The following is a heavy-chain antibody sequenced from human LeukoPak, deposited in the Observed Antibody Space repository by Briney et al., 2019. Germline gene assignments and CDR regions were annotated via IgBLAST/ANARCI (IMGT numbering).Heavy chain of an antibody. V-gene: IGHV3-20*04. CDR2: INWNGGST. J-gene: IGHJ4*02. CDR1: GFTFDDYG. CDR3: ARGYYDSSGYRLDY. Sequence: GGSLRLSCAASGFTFDDYGMSWVRQAPGKGLEWVSGINWNGGSTGYADSVKGRFTISRDNAKNSLYLQMNSLRAEDTALYYCARGYYDSSGYRLDYWGQGTLVTVSS. D-gene: IGHD3-22*01.